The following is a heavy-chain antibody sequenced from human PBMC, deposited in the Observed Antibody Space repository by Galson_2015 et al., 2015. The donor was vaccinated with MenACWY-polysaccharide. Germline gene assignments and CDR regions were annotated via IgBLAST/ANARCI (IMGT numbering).Heavy chain of an antibody. D-gene: IGHD6-19*01. Sequence: SLRLSCAASGFTFSSYSMNWVRQAPGKGLEWVSSISSSSSYIYYADSVKGRFTISRDNAKNSLYLQMNSLRAEDTAVDYCAREGHWLVGIRGYGLDAWGQGTTVTVSS. V-gene: IGHV3-21*01. CDR1: GFTFSSYS. CDR3: AREGHWLVGIRGYGLDA. CDR2: ISSSSSYI. J-gene: IGHJ6*02.